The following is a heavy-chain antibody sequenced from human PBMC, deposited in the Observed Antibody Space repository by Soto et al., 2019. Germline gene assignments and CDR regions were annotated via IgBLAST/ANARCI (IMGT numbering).Heavy chain of an antibody. CDR2: ISAGNGNT. CDR3: AFENYDILTGYYHNWFDP. Sequence: ASVKVSCKASGYTFTSYAMHWVRQAPGQRLEWMGWISAGNGNTKYSQKFQGRVTITRDTSASTAYMELSSLRSEDTAVYYCAFENYDILTGYYHNWFDPWGQGTLVTVSS. CDR1: GYTFTSYA. D-gene: IGHD3-9*01. V-gene: IGHV1-3*01. J-gene: IGHJ5*02.